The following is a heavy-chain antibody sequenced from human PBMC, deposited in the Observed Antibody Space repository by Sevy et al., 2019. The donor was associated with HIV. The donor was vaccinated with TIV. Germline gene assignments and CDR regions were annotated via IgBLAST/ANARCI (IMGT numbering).Heavy chain of an antibody. Sequence: GGSLRLSCAASGFIFSSYEMNWVRQAPGKGLEWISYISNSGSALYYSDSVKGRFTISRDNAKNSLYLQMNSLRAEDSSVYYCARDLPPSATTVAHFDNWGQGTLVTVSS. D-gene: IGHD4-17*01. V-gene: IGHV3-48*03. CDR2: ISNSGSAL. CDR3: ARDLPPSATTVAHFDN. J-gene: IGHJ4*02. CDR1: GFIFSSYE.